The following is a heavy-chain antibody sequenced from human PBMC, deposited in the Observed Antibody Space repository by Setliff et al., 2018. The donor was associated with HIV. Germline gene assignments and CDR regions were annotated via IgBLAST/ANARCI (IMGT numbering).Heavy chain of an antibody. Sequence: SETLSLTCAVYGESFSGFYWNWIRQPPGKGLEWIGEINPSGSTNYNPSLKSRVTISVDKAKNQFSLKLTSVTAVDTAVYFCARGFGAPYLFSGYMDVWGKGTTVTVSS. J-gene: IGHJ6*03. CDR2: INPSGST. V-gene: IGHV4-34*01. D-gene: IGHD1-26*01. CDR1: GESFSGFY. CDR3: ARGFGAPYLFSGYMDV.